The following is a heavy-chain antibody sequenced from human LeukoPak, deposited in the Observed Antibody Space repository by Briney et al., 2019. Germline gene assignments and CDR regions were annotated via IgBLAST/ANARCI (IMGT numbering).Heavy chain of an antibody. CDR3: ARIKTPYCTNGICYTRDDAFDI. J-gene: IGHJ3*02. Sequence: ASVKVSCKASGYTFTGYYMHWVRQAPGQGLEWMGWINPNSGDTNYAQKFQGRVTTTRDTSISTAYMELSRLRSDDTAVYYCARIKTPYCTNGICYTRDDAFDIWGQGTMVTVSS. CDR1: GYTFTGYY. CDR2: INPNSGDT. V-gene: IGHV1-2*02. D-gene: IGHD2-8*01.